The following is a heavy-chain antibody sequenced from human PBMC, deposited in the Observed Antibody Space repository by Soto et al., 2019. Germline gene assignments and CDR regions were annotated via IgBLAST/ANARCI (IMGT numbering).Heavy chain of an antibody. CDR3: ARIPLWYYYIWGSYRTTKSLFDY. Sequence: SETLSLTCAVYGGSFSGYYWSWIRQPPGKGLERIGEINHSGSTNYNPSLKSRVTISEDTSKNQNSLKLSSETAADTAVYYCARIPLWYYYIWGSYRTTKSLFDYWGQGTLVTVSS. V-gene: IGHV4-34*01. CDR2: INHSGST. J-gene: IGHJ4*02. D-gene: IGHD3-16*02. CDR1: GGSFSGYY.